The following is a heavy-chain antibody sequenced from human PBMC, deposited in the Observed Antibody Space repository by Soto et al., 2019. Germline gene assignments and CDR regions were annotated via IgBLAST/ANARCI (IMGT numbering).Heavy chain of an antibody. CDR1: GGSISRGGYC. CDR3: ARVPYSSNWDYYYGMDV. J-gene: IGHJ6*02. D-gene: IGHD6-13*01. CDR2: IYYSGST. Sequence: SETLSLTWTVAGGSISRGGYCWTWIRQHPGKGLEWIGHIYYSGSTYHNPSLKSRVTISVDTSKNQFSLNLSSVTAADTAVYFCARVPYSSNWDYYYGMDVWGPGTTVTVSS. V-gene: IGHV4-31*02.